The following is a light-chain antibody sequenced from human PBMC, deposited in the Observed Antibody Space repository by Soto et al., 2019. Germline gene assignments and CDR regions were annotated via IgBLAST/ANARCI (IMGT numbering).Light chain of an antibody. CDR2: LGS. CDR3: MQALQTAWT. CDR1: QSLLHSNGYNY. J-gene: IGKJ1*01. Sequence: EIVMTQSPLSLPVTPGEPASISFSSSQSLLHSNGYNYLDWYLQKPGQSPQLLIYLGSNRASGVPDRFSGSGSGTDFTLKISRVEAEDVGVYYCMQALQTAWTFGQGTKVDIK. V-gene: IGKV2-28*01.